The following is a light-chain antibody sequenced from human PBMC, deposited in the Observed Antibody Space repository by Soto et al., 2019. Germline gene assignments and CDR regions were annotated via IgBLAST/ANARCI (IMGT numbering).Light chain of an antibody. V-gene: IGKV1-17*01. CDR1: QGIGND. Sequence: DLQMTQSPSSLSASVGDRVTITCRASQGIGNDLGWYQQKPGKAPKRLIYGASSLQGGVPPRFSGSRSGTEFTLTISSLQPEDFAAYYCLQHNSYPRTFGQGTKVEIK. J-gene: IGKJ1*01. CDR3: LQHNSYPRT. CDR2: GAS.